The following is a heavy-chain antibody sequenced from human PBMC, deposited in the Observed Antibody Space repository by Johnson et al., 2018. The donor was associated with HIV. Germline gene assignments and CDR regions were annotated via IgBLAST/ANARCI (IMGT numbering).Heavy chain of an antibody. D-gene: IGHD3/OR15-3a*01. CDR3: APWTAI. CDR1: GFTFSSYA. Sequence: VQLVESGGGLVQPGGSLRLSCAVSGFTFSSYAIHWVRQAPGKGLEYVSAISGSGGSTYYADSVKGRFTISRDNSKNTLYLQMNSLRAEDTAVYYCAPWTAIWGQGTMVTVSS. V-gene: IGHV3-64*04. J-gene: IGHJ3*02. CDR2: ISGSGGST.